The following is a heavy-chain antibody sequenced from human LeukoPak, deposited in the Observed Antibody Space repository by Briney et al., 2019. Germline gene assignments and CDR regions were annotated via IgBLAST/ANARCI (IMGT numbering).Heavy chain of an antibody. V-gene: IGHV6-1*01. J-gene: IGHJ6*02. Sequence: SQTLSLTCAISGDSVSSNSGVWNWIRQSPSRGLEWLGRTYYRSKWYNDYAISVKSRININPDTSKNQFSLQLNSVTPEDTAVYYCARGLPNYYGMDVWGQGTTVTVSS. CDR1: GDSVSSNSGV. CDR2: TYYRSKWYN. CDR3: ARGLPNYYGMDV.